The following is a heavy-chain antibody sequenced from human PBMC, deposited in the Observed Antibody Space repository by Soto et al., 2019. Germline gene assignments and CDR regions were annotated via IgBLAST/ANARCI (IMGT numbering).Heavy chain of an antibody. CDR3: ARTTGSNFS. V-gene: IGHV4-39*01. CDR1: GGSISSSSYY. Sequence: SETLSLTCTVSGGSISSSSYYWAWIRQPPGKGPEWIGSVYYSGSTYYNPSLKSRVTISVDTSKNQFSLRLNSVTAADTAVYYCARTTGSNFSWGQGTLVTVSS. D-gene: IGHD1-26*01. CDR2: VYYSGST. J-gene: IGHJ4*02.